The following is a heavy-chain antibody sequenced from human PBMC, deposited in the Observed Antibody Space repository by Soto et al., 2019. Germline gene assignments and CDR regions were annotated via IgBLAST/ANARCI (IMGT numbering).Heavy chain of an antibody. CDR2: MNPNSGNT. V-gene: IGHV1-8*02. CDR1: GDTFMTYA. J-gene: IGHJ4*02. CDR3: ARERGGYSDY. Sequence: ASVKVSCKASGDTFMTYAVSWVRQAPGQGLEWMGWMNPNSGNTGYAQKFQGRVTMTRNTSISTAYMELSSLRSEDTAVYYCARERGGYSDYWGQGTLVTVSS. D-gene: IGHD5-12*01.